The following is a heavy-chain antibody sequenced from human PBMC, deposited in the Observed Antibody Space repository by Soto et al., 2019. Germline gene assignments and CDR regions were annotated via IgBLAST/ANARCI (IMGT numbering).Heavy chain of an antibody. CDR3: AREVAVAGSADY. J-gene: IGHJ4*02. CDR2: IWYDGSNK. CDR1: GFTFSSYG. Sequence: QVQLVESGGGVVQPGRSLRLSCAASGFTFSSYGMHWVRQAPGKGLEWVAVIWYDGSNKYYADSVKGRFTISRDNSKNTLYLQMNSLRAEDTAVYYCAREVAVAGSADYWGQGTLVTVSS. D-gene: IGHD6-19*01. V-gene: IGHV3-33*01.